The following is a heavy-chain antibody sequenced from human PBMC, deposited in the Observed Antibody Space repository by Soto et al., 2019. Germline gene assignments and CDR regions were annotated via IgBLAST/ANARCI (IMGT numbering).Heavy chain of an antibody. CDR1: GGTFSSYA. CDR3: AGGGIVVVPAAKPGYYYYGMDV. CDR2: IIPIFGTA. D-gene: IGHD2-2*01. J-gene: IGHJ6*02. V-gene: IGHV1-69*01. Sequence: QVQLVQSGAEVKKPGSSVKVSCKASGGTFSSYAISWVRQAPGQGLEWMGGIIPIFGTANYAQKFQGRVTITADECTSTAYMELSSLRSEDTAVYYCAGGGIVVVPAAKPGYYYYGMDVWGQGTTVTVSS.